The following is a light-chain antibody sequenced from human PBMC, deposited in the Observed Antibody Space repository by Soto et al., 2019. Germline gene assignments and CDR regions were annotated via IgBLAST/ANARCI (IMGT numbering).Light chain of an antibody. CDR1: SSDIGAGYD. Sequence: VLTQPPSVSEAPGQRVTISCTGTSSDIGAGYDVHWYQQLPGEAPKPLIYSNAIRPSGVPDRFSASKSGTSASLAITGLRAEDEADYYCQSYDSSLTSYVFGTGTKVTVL. CDR3: QSYDSSLTSYV. J-gene: IGLJ1*01. V-gene: IGLV1-40*01. CDR2: SNA.